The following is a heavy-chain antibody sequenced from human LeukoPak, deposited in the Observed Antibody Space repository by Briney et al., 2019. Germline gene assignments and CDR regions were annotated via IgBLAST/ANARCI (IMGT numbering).Heavy chain of an antibody. Sequence: PGGSLRLSCAASGFTFSSYSMNWVRQAPGKGLEWVSYISSNSSTIYYADSVKGLFTISSNNAKNSLYLQMNSLRAEDTAVYYCARPRTVVATIKVSIGDAFDIWGQGTMVTVSS. CDR1: GFTFSSYS. D-gene: IGHD5-12*01. CDR3: ARPRTVVATIKVSIGDAFDI. CDR2: ISSNSSTI. J-gene: IGHJ3*02. V-gene: IGHV3-48*01.